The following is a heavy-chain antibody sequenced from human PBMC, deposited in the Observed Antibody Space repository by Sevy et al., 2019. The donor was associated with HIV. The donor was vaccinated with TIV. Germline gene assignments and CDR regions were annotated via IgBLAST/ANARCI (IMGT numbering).Heavy chain of an antibody. D-gene: IGHD6-19*01. CDR1: GFTFSSYA. J-gene: IGHJ4*02. CDR2: ISGSGGST. CDR3: AKDSSGYSSGWYGQFDY. Sequence: GGSLRLSCAASGFTFSSYAMSWVRQAPGKGLEWVSAISGSGGSTYYAHSVKGRFTISRDNSKNTLYLQMNSLRAEDTAVYYCAKDSSGYSSGWYGQFDYWGQGTLVTVSS. V-gene: IGHV3-23*01.